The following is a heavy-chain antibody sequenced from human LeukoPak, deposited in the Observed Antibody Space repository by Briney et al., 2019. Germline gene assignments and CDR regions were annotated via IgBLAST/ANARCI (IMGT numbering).Heavy chain of an antibody. CDR1: GYTLTSYD. CDR3: ARASAYGDYGFDP. V-gene: IGHV1-8*03. J-gene: IGHJ5*02. CDR2: MNPNSGNT. D-gene: IGHD4-17*01. Sequence: ASVKVSXKASGYTLTSYDINWVRQATGQGLEWMGWMNPNSGNTGYAQKFQGRVTITRNTSISTAYMELSSLRSEDTAVYYCARASAYGDYGFDPWGQGTLVTVSS.